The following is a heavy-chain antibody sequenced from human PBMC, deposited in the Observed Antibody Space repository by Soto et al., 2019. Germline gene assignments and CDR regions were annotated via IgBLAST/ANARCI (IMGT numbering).Heavy chain of an antibody. D-gene: IGHD3-9*01. V-gene: IGHV3-66*01. CDR3: ARFFFACRRRDAILDTGIGTPAQPILLSGHS. CDR2: IYSGGST. J-gene: IGHJ5*01. Sequence: GKGLEWVSVIYSGGSTSYADSVKGRFTISRDNSNNTLYLQMNSLRAEDTAVYYCARFFFACRRRDAILDTGIGTPAQPILLSGHS.